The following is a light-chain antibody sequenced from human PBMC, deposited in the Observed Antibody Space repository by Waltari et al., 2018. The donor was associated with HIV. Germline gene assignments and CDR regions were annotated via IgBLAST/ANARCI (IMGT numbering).Light chain of an antibody. CDR2: KDS. CDR3: QLAGV. J-gene: IGLJ1*01. CDR1: ALPKQY. V-gene: IGLV3-25*03. Sequence: SYELTQPPSVSVSPGQTARITCSGDALPKQYAYWYQQKPGQAPVLVRYKDSERPSGIPERFSGYNSGTTVTLTISGVQAEDEADYYCQLAGVFGTGTKVTVL.